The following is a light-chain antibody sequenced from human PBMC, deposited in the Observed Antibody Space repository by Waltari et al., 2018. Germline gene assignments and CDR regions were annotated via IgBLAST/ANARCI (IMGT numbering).Light chain of an antibody. CDR2: DAS. CDR3: QQYDNLPIT. V-gene: IGKV1-33*01. CDR1: QDISNY. J-gene: IGKJ5*01. Sequence: DIQMTQSPSSLSASVGDRVTITCQASQDISNYLNWYQQKPGKAPKLLIYDASNLETGVPSRFSGSGSGTDFTFTISSLQPEDIATYCCQQYDNLPITFGQGTRLEIK.